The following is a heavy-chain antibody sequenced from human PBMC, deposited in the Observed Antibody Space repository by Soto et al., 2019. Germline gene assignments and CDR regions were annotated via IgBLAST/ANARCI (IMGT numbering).Heavy chain of an antibody. D-gene: IGHD3-9*01. CDR1: GYTFTSYG. CDR3: ARDFRKGYDILTGQDT. J-gene: IGHJ4*02. Sequence: ASVKVSCKASGYTFTSYGISWVRQAPGQGLEWMGWISAYNGNTNYAQKLQGRVTMTTDTSTSTAYMELTSLRSDDTAVYYCARDFRKGYDILTGQDTWGQGTLVTVSS. V-gene: IGHV1-18*01. CDR2: ISAYNGNT.